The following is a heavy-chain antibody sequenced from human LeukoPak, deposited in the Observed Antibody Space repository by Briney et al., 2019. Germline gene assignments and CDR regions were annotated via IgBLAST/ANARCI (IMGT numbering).Heavy chain of an antibody. D-gene: IGHD3-22*01. Sequence: GGSLRLSCAASGFTFSTFAMVWVRQAPGKGLEWVSAISGSGGSTYYADSVKGRFTISRDNSKNTLYLQMNSLRSDDTAVYYCARDPSYYDPGSFDYWGQGTLVTVSS. CDR1: GFTFSTFA. CDR3: ARDPSYYDPGSFDY. CDR2: ISGSGGST. V-gene: IGHV3-23*01. J-gene: IGHJ4*02.